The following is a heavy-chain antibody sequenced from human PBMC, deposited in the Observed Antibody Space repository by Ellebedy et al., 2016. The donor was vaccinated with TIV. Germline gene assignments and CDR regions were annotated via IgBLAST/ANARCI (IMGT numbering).Heavy chain of an antibody. D-gene: IGHD6-19*01. J-gene: IGHJ4*02. CDR2: IVGSGAA. V-gene: IGHV3-23*01. Sequence: PGGSLRLSCAVSGFTFSPYVMAWVRQPPGKGLEWVSGIVGSGAAKYANSFKGRFTISIDNSKRTVDLQMRSVRAEGKAVYFCAKVSRRYGWISDYWGQGTLVTVSS. CDR3: AKVSRRYGWISDY. CDR1: GFTFSPYV.